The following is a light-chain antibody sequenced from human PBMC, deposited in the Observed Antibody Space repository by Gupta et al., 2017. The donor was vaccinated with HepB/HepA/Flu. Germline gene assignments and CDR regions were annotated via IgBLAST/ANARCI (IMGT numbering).Light chain of an antibody. V-gene: IGLV2-14*03. J-gene: IGLJ1*01. CDR2: DVR. Sequence: QSALTQPASVSGSPGQSITIPCTGTSGDVGAYNYVSWYQQYPGKAPKVIIYDVRARPSGVSYRFSGSKSGNTASLTISGLQAEDEADYYCCSYRSSNTLFVFGTGTKVTVL. CDR1: SGDVGAYNY. CDR3: CSYRSSNTLFV.